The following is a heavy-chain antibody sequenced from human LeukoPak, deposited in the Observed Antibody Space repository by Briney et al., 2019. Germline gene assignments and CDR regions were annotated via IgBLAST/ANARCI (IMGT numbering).Heavy chain of an antibody. J-gene: IGHJ4*02. CDR1: GSTFSSYA. CDR2: ISYDGSNK. Sequence: GGSLRLSCAASGSTFSSYAMHWVRQAPGKGLEWVAVISYDGSNKYYADSVKGRLTISRDNSKNTLYLQMNSLRAEDTAVYYCARDRGGYSGYGGDRGQGTLVTVSS. V-gene: IGHV3-30-3*01. D-gene: IGHD5-12*01. CDR3: ARDRGGYSGYGGD.